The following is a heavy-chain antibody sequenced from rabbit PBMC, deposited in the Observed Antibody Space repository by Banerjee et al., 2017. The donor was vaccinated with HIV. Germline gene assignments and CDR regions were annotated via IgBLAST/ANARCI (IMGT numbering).Heavy chain of an antibody. V-gene: IGHV1S45*01. Sequence: QEQLVESGGGLVQPGGSLKLSCKASGFDFSSYGVSWVRQAPGKGLEWIGCIYTGSSGSTYYASWAKGRFTISKTSSTTVTLQMNILTAADTATYFCARGANYGAGGSTYFHLWGQGTLVTVS. D-gene: IGHD7-1*01. CDR3: ARGANYGAGGSTYFHL. CDR2: IYTGSSGST. J-gene: IGHJ4*01. CDR1: GFDFSSYG.